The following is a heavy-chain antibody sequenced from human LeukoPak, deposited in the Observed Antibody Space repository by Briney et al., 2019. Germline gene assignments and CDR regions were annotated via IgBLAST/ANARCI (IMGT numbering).Heavy chain of an antibody. J-gene: IGHJ5*02. CDR1: GFTFSRYD. V-gene: IGHV3-33*08. D-gene: IGHD3-10*01. CDR2: MWSDGTNK. CDR3: ARGDGSLFFDP. Sequence: GGSLRLSCTASGFTFSRYDMSWVRQAPGKGLEWVAVMWSDGTNKYYVDSVKGRFTISRDNSKKTLYLQMNSLRAEDTAVYYCARGDGSLFFDPWGQGTLVTVSS.